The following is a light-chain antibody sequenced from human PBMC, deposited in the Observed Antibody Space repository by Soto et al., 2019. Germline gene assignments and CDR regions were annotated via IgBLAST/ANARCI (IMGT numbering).Light chain of an antibody. CDR3: HQDFNLPWT. Sequence: EIVLTQSPVTLSLSAGGRATLSCRASQTVSRMYLSWFQQKPGQAPSLLIYGTSTRATGIPVRFSGSWSGTDFTLTISSLQPEDFAVCFCHQDFNLPWTFGQGTKVDIK. J-gene: IGKJ1*01. CDR2: GTS. V-gene: IGKV3D-7*01. CDR1: QTVSRMY.